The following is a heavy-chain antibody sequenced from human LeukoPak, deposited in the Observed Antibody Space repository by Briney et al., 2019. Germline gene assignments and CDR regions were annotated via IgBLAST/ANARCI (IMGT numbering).Heavy chain of an antibody. D-gene: IGHD3-10*01. CDR3: AILPLNYYGSGSFLVH. J-gene: IGHJ4*02. V-gene: IGHV3-23*01. CDR1: GFTFSSNY. CDR2: ISGSGGST. Sequence: GGSLRLSCAASGFTFSSNYMSWVRQAPGKGLEWVSAISGSGGSTYYADSVKGRFTISRDNSKNTLYLQMNSLRAEDTAVYYCAILPLNYYGSGSFLVHWGQGTLVTVSS.